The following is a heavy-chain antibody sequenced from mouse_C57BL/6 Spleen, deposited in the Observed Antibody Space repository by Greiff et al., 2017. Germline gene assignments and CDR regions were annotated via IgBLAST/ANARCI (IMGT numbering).Heavy chain of an antibody. Sequence: VQLQQSGAELVRPGASVTLSCKASGYTFTDYEMHWVKQTPVHGLEWIGSIDPETGGTAYNQKFKGKAILTADKSSSTAYMELRSLTSEDAAVYYCTISGTGGYFDNWGQDTTLTVSS. J-gene: IGHJ2*01. CDR3: TISGTGGYFDN. V-gene: IGHV1-15*01. D-gene: IGHD4-1*01. CDR1: GYTFTDYE. CDR2: IDPETGGT.